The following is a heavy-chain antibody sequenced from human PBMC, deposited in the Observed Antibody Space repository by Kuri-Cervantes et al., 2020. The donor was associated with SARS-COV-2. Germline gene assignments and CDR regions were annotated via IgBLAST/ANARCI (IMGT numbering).Heavy chain of an antibody. Sequence: ASVKVSCKASGYTFTSYDINWVRQATGQGLEWMGWMNPNSGNTGYAQKFQGRVTITRDTSISTVYMELSALKSEDTAVYYCYCAPKEGFDSWGQGTPVTVSS. D-gene: IGHD2-21*01. J-gene: IGHJ4*02. V-gene: IGHV1-8*03. CDR3: YCAPKEGFDS. CDR1: GYTFTSYD. CDR2: MNPNSGNT.